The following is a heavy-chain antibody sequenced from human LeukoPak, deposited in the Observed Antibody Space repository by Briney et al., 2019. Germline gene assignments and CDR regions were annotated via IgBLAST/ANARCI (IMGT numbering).Heavy chain of an antibody. Sequence: ASVKVSCKASGYTFTSYGISWVRQAPGQGLEWMGWISAYNGNTNYAQKLQGRVTMTTDTSTSTAYMELRSLRSGDTAVYYCAGDVEQQLVRAVDYWGQGTLVTVSS. CDR1: GYTFTSYG. CDR3: AGDVEQQLVRAVDY. D-gene: IGHD6-13*01. CDR2: ISAYNGNT. V-gene: IGHV1-18*01. J-gene: IGHJ4*02.